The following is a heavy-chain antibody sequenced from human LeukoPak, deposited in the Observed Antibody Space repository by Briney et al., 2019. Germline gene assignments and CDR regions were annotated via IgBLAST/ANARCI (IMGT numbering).Heavy chain of an antibody. CDR2: ISSTSMYI. J-gene: IGHJ6*03. CDR3: ARVAAGAEAHTLHYHYMDV. D-gene: IGHD6-13*01. CDR1: GFTFGIYS. V-gene: IGHV3-21*01. Sequence: PGGSLRLSCAASGFTFGIYSMTWVRQAPGKGLEWVSSISSTSMYIYYADSMRGRFTISRDSAENSLFLQIDSLGVEDTAVYSCARVAAGAEAHTLHYHYMDVWGKGTTVTVSS.